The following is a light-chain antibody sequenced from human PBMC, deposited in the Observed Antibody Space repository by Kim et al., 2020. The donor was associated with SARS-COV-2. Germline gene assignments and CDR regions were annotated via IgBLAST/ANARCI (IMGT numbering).Light chain of an antibody. CDR3: CSYSGSNTLV. Sequence: GQSVTISCTGTGSDVGGYDYVSWYQQHPGKAPKLMIYEVSKRPSGVPDRFSGSKSDNTASLTVSGLQAGDEADYYCCSYSGSNTLVFGGGTQLTVL. CDR2: EVS. CDR1: GSDVGGYDY. V-gene: IGLV2-8*01. J-gene: IGLJ3*02.